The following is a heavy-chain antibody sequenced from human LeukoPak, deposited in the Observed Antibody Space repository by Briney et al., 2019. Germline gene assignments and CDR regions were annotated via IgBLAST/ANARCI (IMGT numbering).Heavy chain of an antibody. CDR1: VCTFIIYA. CDR2: IIPIFGTA. CDR3: AREPYGGNSGPVFDY. Sequence: SVTVSFTSSVCTFIIYAISWVRQAPGQGLEWMGGIIPIFGTANYAQKFQGRVTITAHESTSTAYMELSSLRSEDTAVYYCAREPYGGNSGPVFDYWGQGTLVTVSS. J-gene: IGHJ4*02. V-gene: IGHV1-69*01. D-gene: IGHD4-23*01.